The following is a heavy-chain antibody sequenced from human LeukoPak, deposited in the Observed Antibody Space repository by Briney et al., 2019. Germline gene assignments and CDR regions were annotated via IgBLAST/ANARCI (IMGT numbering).Heavy chain of an antibody. CDR3: ASVGAMYYYGSGPHWFDP. D-gene: IGHD3-10*01. V-gene: IGHV4-59*01. Sequence: SETLSLTCTVSGGSISSYYWSWIRQPPGKGLEWIGYIYYSGSTNYNPSLKSRVTISVDTSKNQFSLKLSSVTAADTAVYYCASVGAMYYYGSGPHWFDPWGQGTLVTVSS. CDR1: GGSISSYY. CDR2: IYYSGST. J-gene: IGHJ5*02.